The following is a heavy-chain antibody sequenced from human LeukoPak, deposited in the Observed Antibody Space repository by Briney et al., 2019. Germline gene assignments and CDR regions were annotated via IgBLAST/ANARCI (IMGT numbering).Heavy chain of an antibody. Sequence: SETLSLTCTVSGGSISSYYWSWIRQPPGKGLEWIGYIYYSGCTNYNPSLKSRVTISVDTSKNQFSLKLSSVTAADTAVYYCARVDGYYDSSGYYFHYYGMDVWGQGTTVTVSS. CDR2: IYYSGCT. D-gene: IGHD3-22*01. V-gene: IGHV4-59*01. J-gene: IGHJ6*02. CDR1: GGSISSYY. CDR3: ARVDGYYDSSGYYFHYYGMDV.